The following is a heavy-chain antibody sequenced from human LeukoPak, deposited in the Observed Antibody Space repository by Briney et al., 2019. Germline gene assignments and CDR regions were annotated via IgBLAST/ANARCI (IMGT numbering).Heavy chain of an antibody. V-gene: IGHV3-23*01. J-gene: IGHJ4*02. CDR1: GFTFSSYA. CDR3: AKALRQQPRAYDY. Sequence: GGSLRLSCPASGFTFSSYAMTWVRQGPGTGLECVSTIATSDAYTYYADSVQGRFTISRDNSKNTLYLQMDSLRAEDTAIYYCAKALRQQPRAYDYWGQGTLVTVSS. D-gene: IGHD6-13*01. CDR2: IATSDAYT.